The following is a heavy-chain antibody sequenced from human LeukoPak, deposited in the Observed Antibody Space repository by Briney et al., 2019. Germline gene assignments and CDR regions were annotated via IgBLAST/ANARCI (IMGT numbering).Heavy chain of an antibody. V-gene: IGHV4-61*02. CDR2: IYSSGRT. J-gene: IGHJ4*02. CDR3: ARDIHTSDWTKFDY. D-gene: IGHD6-19*01. Sequence: SQTLCLTCNASGGTISSSTYYWICIRPPTGLILVWLVRIYSSGRTNYNPSLKSRVTISVDTSKNQFSLNLSSVTAADTAVYYCARDIHTSDWTKFDYWGQGTSITVSS. CDR1: GGTISSSTYY.